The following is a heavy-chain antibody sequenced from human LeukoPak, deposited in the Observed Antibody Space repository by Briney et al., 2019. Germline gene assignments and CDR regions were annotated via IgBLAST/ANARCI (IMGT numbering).Heavy chain of an antibody. CDR2: FDPEDSKT. Sequence: GASVKVSCKVSGFTLTELSMHWVRQAPGKGLEWMGGFDPEDSKTIYAQKFQGRVSMTEDTSADTAYMDLSRLRSDDTAVYYCATISWISAAEWYFDLWGPGTLVTVSS. J-gene: IGHJ2*01. D-gene: IGHD6-13*01. V-gene: IGHV1-24*01. CDR3: ATISWISAAEWYFDL. CDR1: GFTLTELS.